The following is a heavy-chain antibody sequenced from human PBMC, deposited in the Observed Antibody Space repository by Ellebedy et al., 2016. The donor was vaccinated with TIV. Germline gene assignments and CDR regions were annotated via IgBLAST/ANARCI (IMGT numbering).Heavy chain of an antibody. CDR2: TYYRSKLYY. D-gene: IGHD6-19*01. CDR1: GDSVSSNSPT. V-gene: IGHV6-1*01. J-gene: IGHJ4*02. Sequence: MPSETLSLTCAISGDSVSSNSPTWNWIRQSPSRGLEWLGRTYYRSKLYYEYAVSVYSRITINPDTSKNQFPRQLNSVTPEDTAVYYCARYNSGWKIFDYWGQGTLVTVSS. CDR3: ARYNSGWKIFDY.